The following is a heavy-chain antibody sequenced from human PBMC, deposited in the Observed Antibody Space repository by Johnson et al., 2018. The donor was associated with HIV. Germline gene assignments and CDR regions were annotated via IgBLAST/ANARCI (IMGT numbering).Heavy chain of an antibody. CDR3: AREGWYGDYVDAFDI. D-gene: IGHD4-17*01. J-gene: IGHJ3*02. V-gene: IGHV3-20*04. CDR2: INWNGGSP. Sequence: VQLVESGGGVVRPGGSLRLSCVGSGFMFEDYGMSWVRQAPGKGLEWVSGINWNGGSPSYAAYVKGRFTISRDNAKNSLYLQMNSLRAEDRALYYCAREGWYGDYVDAFDIWGQGAMVTVSS. CDR1: GFMFEDYG.